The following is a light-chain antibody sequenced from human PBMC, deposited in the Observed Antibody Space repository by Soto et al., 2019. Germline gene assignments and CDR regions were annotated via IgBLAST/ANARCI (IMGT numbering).Light chain of an antibody. V-gene: IGKV3-20*01. CDR1: QSVSSNF. CDR2: NAS. Sequence: EIVLTQSPGTLSLSPGERATLFCRASQSVSSNFLAWYQQKPGQAPRLLIYNASRRAAGITDRFSGSGSGTDFTLTISRLEPEDFAVSYCQQYSTSSPRYTFGQGTKLEIK. J-gene: IGKJ2*01. CDR3: QQYSTSSPRYT.